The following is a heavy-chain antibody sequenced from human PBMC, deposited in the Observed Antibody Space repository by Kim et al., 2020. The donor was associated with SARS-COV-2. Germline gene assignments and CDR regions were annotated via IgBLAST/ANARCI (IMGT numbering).Heavy chain of an antibody. CDR1: GGSFSGYY. J-gene: IGHJ1*01. CDR2: INHSGST. CDR3: ARGRSGYYL. V-gene: IGHV4-34*01. Sequence: SETLSLTCAVYGGSFSGYYWSWIRQPPGKGLEWIGEINHSGSTNYNPSLKSRVTISVDTSKNQFSLKLSSVTAADTAVYYCARGRSGYYLWGQGTLVTVSS. D-gene: IGHD3-22*01.